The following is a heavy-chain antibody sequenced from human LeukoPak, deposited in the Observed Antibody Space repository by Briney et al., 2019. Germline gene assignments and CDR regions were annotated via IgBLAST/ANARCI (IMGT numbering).Heavy chain of an antibody. J-gene: IGHJ4*02. V-gene: IGHV3-23*01. CDR1: GFTFSSYA. CDR3: AKALAAAGLPYFDY. Sequence: PGGSLRLSCAASGFTFSSYAMSWVRQAPGKGLEWVSAISGSGGSTYYADSVKGRFTISRDNSKNTLYLQMNNLRAEDTAVYYCAKALAAAGLPYFDYWGQGTLVTVSP. CDR2: ISGSGGST. D-gene: IGHD6-13*01.